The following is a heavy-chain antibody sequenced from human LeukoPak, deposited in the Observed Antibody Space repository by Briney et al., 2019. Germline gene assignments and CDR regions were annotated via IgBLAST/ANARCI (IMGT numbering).Heavy chain of an antibody. V-gene: IGHV4-39*07. J-gene: IGHJ4*02. CDR3: ARARKYSSSWPLDY. CDR1: GGSISSSSYY. D-gene: IGHD6-13*01. Sequence: SETLSLTCTVSGGSISSSSYYWGWIRQPPGKGLEWIGEIYHSGSTNYNPSLKSRVTISVDKSKNQFSLKLSSVTAADTAVYYCARARKYSSSWPLDYWGQGTLVTVSS. CDR2: IYHSGST.